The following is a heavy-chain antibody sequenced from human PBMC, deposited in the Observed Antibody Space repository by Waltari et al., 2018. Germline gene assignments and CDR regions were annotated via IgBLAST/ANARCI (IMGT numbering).Heavy chain of an antibody. V-gene: IGHV7-4-1*02. Sequence: QVQLVQSGSELKKPGASVKVSCKASGYTFTSTAMNWVRQAPGQGLEWMGWTKPNTGNPTYAQCFTGRFVFSLDTSVNTAYLQISSLKPEDTAVYYCARVYRLLDYWGQGTLVTVSS. CDR2: TKPNTGNP. J-gene: IGHJ4*02. D-gene: IGHD3-16*02. CDR1: GYTFTSTA. CDR3: ARVYRLLDY.